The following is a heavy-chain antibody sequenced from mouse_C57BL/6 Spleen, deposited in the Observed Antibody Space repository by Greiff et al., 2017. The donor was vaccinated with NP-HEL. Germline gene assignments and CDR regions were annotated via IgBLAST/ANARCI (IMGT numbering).Heavy chain of an antibody. V-gene: IGHV14-1*01. CDR2: IDPEDGDT. CDR1: GFNIKDYY. CDR3: TTRGSLLYYGSSPAWFAY. D-gene: IGHD1-1*01. J-gene: IGHJ3*01. Sequence: EVQLQQSGAELVRPGASVKLSCTASGFNIKDYYMHWVKQRPEQGLEWIGRIDPEDGDTEYAPKFQGKATMTADTSSNTAYLQLSSLTSEDTAVYYCTTRGSLLYYGSSPAWFAYWGQGTLVTVSA.